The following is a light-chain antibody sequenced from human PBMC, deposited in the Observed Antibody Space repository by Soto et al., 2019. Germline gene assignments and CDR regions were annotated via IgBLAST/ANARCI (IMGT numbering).Light chain of an antibody. CDR1: QSVSTN. V-gene: IGKV3-15*01. CDR3: QQYYKWPRT. CDR2: GAS. J-gene: IGKJ1*01. Sequence: ETVMTQSAATLYVSLGERATLSCRASQSVSTNLAWYQQKPGQAPRLLIYGASTRVTGIPARFSGSGSGTEFTLTISSLQSEDFAVYYCQQYYKWPRTFGQGTKVGIK.